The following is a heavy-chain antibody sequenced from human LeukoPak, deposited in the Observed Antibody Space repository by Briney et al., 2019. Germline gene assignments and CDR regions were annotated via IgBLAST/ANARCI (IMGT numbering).Heavy chain of an antibody. V-gene: IGHV3-15*01. CDR3: TTPDSRGSGSKWSLNH. CDR2: VKSKNDGGTI. Sequence: GGSLRLSCAASGITFNEVWMTWVRQAPGKGLEWVGRVKSKNDGGTIDYAAAVKDRFIISRDDSKNMLYLQMNSLRTEDTAMYYCTTPDSRGSGSKWSLNHWGQGTPVTVSS. CDR1: GITFNEVW. D-gene: IGHD3-22*01. J-gene: IGHJ4*02.